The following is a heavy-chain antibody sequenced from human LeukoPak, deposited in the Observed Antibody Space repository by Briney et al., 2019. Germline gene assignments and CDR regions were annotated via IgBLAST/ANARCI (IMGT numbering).Heavy chain of an antibody. D-gene: IGHD6-19*01. J-gene: IGHJ4*02. CDR3: ARGRYTSGWSDY. CDR1: GFTFSSYA. V-gene: IGHV3-23*01. CDR2: ISGSGGST. Sequence: AGGSLRLSCAASGFTFSSYAMSWVRQAPGKGLEWVSAISGSGGSTYYADSVKGRFTISRDNAKNTLYLQMNSLRAEDTAVYYCARGRYTSGWSDYWGQGTLVTVSS.